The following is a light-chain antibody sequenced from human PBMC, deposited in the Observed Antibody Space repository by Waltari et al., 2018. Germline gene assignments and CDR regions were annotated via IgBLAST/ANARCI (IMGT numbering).Light chain of an antibody. J-gene: IGKJ1*01. CDR3: QQYYSAPWT. Sequence: DIGMTQSPDSLAVSLGGGATINCKSSQRGLDSSNNKTSLTWYQQKPGQPPKVLIYSASTRESAVPDRFSGSGSGTDFTLPISSLQAEDVAAYYCQQYYSAPWTFGQGTKVEIK. CDR1: QRGLDSSNNKTS. CDR2: SAS. V-gene: IGKV4-1*01.